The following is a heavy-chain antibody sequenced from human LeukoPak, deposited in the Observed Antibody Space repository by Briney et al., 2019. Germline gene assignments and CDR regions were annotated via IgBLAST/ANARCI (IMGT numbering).Heavy chain of an antibody. D-gene: IGHD1-1*01. V-gene: IGHV3-23*01. CDR2: ISNSDGKT. CDR3: AKATGNLGN. Sequence: SCKASGGTFSSYAMSWVRQAPGKGLEWVSTISNSDGKTYYADSVKGRFTISRDNSKNTLYVQMNSLTAEDTAIYYCAKATGNLGNWGQGTLVTVSS. CDR1: GGTFSSYA. J-gene: IGHJ4*02.